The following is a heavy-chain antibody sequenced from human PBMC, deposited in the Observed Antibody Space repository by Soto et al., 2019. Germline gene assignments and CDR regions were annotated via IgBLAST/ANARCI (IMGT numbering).Heavy chain of an antibody. J-gene: IGHJ4*02. Sequence: QVQLVESGGGVVQPGRSLRLSCAASGFTFSSYAMHWVRQAPGKGLEWVAVISYDGSNKYYADSVKGRFTISRDNSKNTLYLQMNSLRAEDTAVYYCARDPGYCSGGSCSYFDYWGQGTLVTVSS. V-gene: IGHV3-30-3*01. D-gene: IGHD2-15*01. CDR3: ARDPGYCSGGSCSYFDY. CDR1: GFTFSSYA. CDR2: ISYDGSNK.